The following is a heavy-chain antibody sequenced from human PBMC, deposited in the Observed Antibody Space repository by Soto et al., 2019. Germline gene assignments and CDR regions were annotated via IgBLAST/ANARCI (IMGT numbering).Heavy chain of an antibody. CDR1: GFSISDCS. J-gene: IGHJ4*02. CDR2: ISTNNDAI. Sequence: EVQLVESGGGLVQPGGSLRLSCAASGFSISDCSMNWVRRAPGKGLEWISYISTNNDAIYYADSVKGRFTISRDNANNSLYLQMNRLRAEDTALYYCASVLGSRRSGSYPSYWGQGTLVTVSS. V-gene: IGHV3-48*01. D-gene: IGHD3-10*01. CDR3: ASVLGSRRSGSYPSY.